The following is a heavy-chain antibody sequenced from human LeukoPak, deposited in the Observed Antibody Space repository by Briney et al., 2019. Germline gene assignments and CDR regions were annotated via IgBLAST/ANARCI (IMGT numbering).Heavy chain of an antibody. D-gene: IGHD3-16*01. CDR1: GGSISSYY. CDR3: ARHDLDYGNWFDP. J-gene: IGHJ5*02. Sequence: PSETLSLTCTVSGGSISSYYWSWIRQPPGKGLEWIGYNYYSGSTNYNPSLKSRVTISVDTSKNQFSLKLSSVTAADTAVYYCARHDLDYGNWFDPWGQGTLVTVSS. V-gene: IGHV4-59*08. CDR2: NYYSGST.